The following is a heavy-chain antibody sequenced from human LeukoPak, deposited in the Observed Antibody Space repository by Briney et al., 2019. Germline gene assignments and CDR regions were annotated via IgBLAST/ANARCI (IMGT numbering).Heavy chain of an antibody. J-gene: IGHJ4*02. V-gene: IGHV4-4*02. CDR3: ARHRYGDYDY. D-gene: IGHD4-17*01. CDR1: GGSISSSNW. CDR2: IYHSGST. Sequence: SETLSLTCAVSGGSISSSNWWSWVRPPPGKGLEWIGEIYHSGSTKHNPALKRRVTISVDTSKNQFSLKLSSVTAADTAVYYCARHRYGDYDYWGQGTLVTVSS.